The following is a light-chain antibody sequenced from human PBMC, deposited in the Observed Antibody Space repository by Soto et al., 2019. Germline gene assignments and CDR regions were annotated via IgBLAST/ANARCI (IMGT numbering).Light chain of an antibody. Sequence: EIVMTQSPATLSVSPGERATLSCRASQSVNSNLAWYQQRPGQAPRLLMYGASTRATGIPARFSGSGSGTEFTLTISSLQSEDLAVYYCQQYNNWYTCGQGTKLEIK. CDR3: QQYNNWYT. CDR2: GAS. V-gene: IGKV3-15*01. CDR1: QSVNSN. J-gene: IGKJ2*01.